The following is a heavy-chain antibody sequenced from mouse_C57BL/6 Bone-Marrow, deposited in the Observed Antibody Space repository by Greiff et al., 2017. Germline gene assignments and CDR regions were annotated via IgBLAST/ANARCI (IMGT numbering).Heavy chain of an antibody. CDR3: ARGEGSYWYFDV. CDR1: GVDFSRYW. Sequence: AAEGVDFSRYWMSWVRRAPGKGLEWIGEINPDSSTINYAPSLKDKFIISRDNAKNTLYLQMSKVRSEDTALYYCARGEGSYWYFDVWGTGTTVTVSS. J-gene: IGHJ1*03. CDR2: INPDSSTI. V-gene: IGHV4-1*01.